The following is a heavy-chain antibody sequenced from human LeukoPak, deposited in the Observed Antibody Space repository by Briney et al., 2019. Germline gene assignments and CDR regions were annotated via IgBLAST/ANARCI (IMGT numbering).Heavy chain of an antibody. Sequence: GGSLRLSCAASGFTFSDYYMSWIRQAPGKGLEWVAVIWYDGSNKYYADSVKGRFTISRDNSKNTLYLQMNSLRAEDTAVYYCARDPNLEWLLPIYYYYGMDVWGQGTTVTVSS. D-gene: IGHD3-3*01. CDR1: GFTFSDYY. CDR2: IWYDGSNK. J-gene: IGHJ6*02. V-gene: IGHV3-33*08. CDR3: ARDPNLEWLLPIYYYYGMDV.